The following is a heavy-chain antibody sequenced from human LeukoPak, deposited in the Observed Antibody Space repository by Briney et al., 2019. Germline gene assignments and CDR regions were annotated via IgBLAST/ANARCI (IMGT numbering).Heavy chain of an antibody. CDR2: INPSGGST. CDR1: GYTFTSYY. CDR3: TREGRNREWFDP. J-gene: IGHJ5*02. Sequence: ASVKVSCKASGYTFTSYYMHWVRQAPGQGLEWMGIINPSGGSTSYAQKFQGGVTMTRDTSTSTVYMELSSLRSEDTAVYYCTREGRNREWFDPWGQGTLVTVSS. V-gene: IGHV1-46*01.